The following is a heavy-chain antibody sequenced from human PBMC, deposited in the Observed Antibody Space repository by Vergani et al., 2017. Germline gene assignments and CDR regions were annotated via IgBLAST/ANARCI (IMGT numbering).Heavy chain of an antibody. J-gene: IGHJ6*02. CDR1: GGSISSYY. D-gene: IGHD3-10*01. V-gene: IGHV4-59*12. CDR2: IYYSGST. Sequence: QVQLQESGPGLVKPSETLSLTCTVSGGSISSYYWSWIRQPPGKGLEWIGYIYYSGSTNYNPSLKSRVTISVDTSKNQFSLKLSSVTAADTAVYYCARDPMVRGVPSDGMDVWGQGTTVTVSS. CDR3: ARDPMVRGVPSDGMDV.